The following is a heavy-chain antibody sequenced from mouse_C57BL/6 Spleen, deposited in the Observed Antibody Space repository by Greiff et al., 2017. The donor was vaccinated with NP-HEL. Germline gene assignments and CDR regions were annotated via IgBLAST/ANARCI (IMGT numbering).Heavy chain of an antibody. CDR3: ARDWLDY. CDR2: ISDGGSYT. J-gene: IGHJ2*01. CDR1: GFTFSSYA. V-gene: IGHV5-4*01. Sequence: EVMLVESGGGLVKPGGSLKLSCAASGFTFSSYAMSWVRQTPEKRLEWVATISDGGSYTYYPDNVKGRFTISRDNAKNNLYLQMSHLKSEDTAMYYCARDWLDYWGQGTTLTVSS.